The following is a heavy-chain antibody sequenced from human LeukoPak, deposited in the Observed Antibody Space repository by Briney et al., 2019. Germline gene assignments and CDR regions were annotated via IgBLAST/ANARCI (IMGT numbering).Heavy chain of an antibody. J-gene: IGHJ3*02. CDR1: GFAFSSYA. V-gene: IGHV3-64*01. Sequence: GGSLRLSCAASGFAFSSYAMHWVRQAPGKGLEYVSAITSDGGTTYYANTVKGRFTISRDNSKNTLYLQMGSLRAEDMAVYYCARAGVTMIVVDDAFDIWGQGTMVTVSS. CDR3: ARAGVTMIVVDDAFDI. CDR2: ITSDGGTT. D-gene: IGHD3-22*01.